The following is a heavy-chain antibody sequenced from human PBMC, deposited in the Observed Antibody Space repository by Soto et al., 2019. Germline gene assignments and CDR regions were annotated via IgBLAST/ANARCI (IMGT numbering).Heavy chain of an antibody. V-gene: IGHV4-59*01. J-gene: IGHJ5*02. Sequence: PSETLLLTCSVSGGSISSYYWSWIRQPPGKGLEWIGYIYYGGNTNYNPSRKSRVTISEDTSKNQFSLKLRSVTTADTAVYYCARKLWFSETSNSVDPWGQGTLVT. CDR2: IYYGGNT. CDR1: GGSISSYY. D-gene: IGHD1-26*01. CDR3: ARKLWFSETSNSVDP.